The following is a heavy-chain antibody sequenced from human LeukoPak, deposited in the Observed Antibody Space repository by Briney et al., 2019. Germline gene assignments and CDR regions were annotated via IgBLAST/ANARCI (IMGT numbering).Heavy chain of an antibody. CDR1: GFSCSTYG. D-gene: IGHD6-6*01. V-gene: IGHV3-33*06. Sequence: GKSLRRSCAASGFSCSTYGIHWVRQAPGKGLEWVAVMWYDGSKDYYADSVKGRFTISRDTSKNTLYLQMNNLRAEDTAVYYCAKDRETYEYTFDYWGQGTLVTVSS. J-gene: IGHJ4*02. CDR3: AKDRETYEYTFDY. CDR2: MWYDGSKD.